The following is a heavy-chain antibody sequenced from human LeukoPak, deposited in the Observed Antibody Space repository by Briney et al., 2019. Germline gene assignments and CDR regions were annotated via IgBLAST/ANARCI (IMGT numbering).Heavy chain of an antibody. CDR3: ARHVADILTGNAPFDP. Sequence: PSETLSLTCTVSGGSISSYYWSWIRQPAGKGLEWIGRIYTSGSTNYNPSLKSRVTISVDTSKNQFSLKLSSVTAADTAVYYCARHVADILTGNAPFDPWGQGTLVTVSS. CDR1: GGSISSYY. CDR2: IYTSGST. J-gene: IGHJ5*02. D-gene: IGHD3-9*01. V-gene: IGHV4-4*07.